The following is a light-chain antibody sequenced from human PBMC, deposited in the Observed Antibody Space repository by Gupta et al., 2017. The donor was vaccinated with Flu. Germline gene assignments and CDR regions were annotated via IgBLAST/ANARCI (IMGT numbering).Light chain of an antibody. V-gene: IGKV3-20*01. J-gene: IGKJ5*01. CDR2: GAS. CDR3: QQYGRSPSIT. CDR1: QSLANNN. Sequence: EILLTQSPDTLAFVSGETATLSCRASQSLANNNLAWYQQKPGLAPRLLIYGASSRATGIPDRFSGSGSRTHFTLTINRLEPEDVAVYYCQQYGRSPSITFGQGTRLEIK.